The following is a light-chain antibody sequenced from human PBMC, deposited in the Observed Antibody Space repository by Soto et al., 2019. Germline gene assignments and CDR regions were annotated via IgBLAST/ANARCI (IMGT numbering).Light chain of an antibody. CDR1: SSDVGSYNL. V-gene: IGLV2-23*01. J-gene: IGLJ3*02. Sequence: QSALTQPASVSGSPGQSITISCTGTSSDVGSYNLVSWYQQHPGKAPKLMIYEGSKRPSGVSNRFSGSKSGNTASLTISRIQAEDEADYYCCSYAGSSTWVFGGGTKLTVL. CDR2: EGS. CDR3: CSYAGSSTWV.